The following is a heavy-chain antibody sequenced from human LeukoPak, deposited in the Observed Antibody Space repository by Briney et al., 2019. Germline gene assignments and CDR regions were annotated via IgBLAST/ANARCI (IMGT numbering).Heavy chain of an antibody. CDR1: GGSISSYY. J-gene: IGHJ4*02. D-gene: IGHD1-1*01. CDR3: ARVSATTGVDY. CDR2: IYYNGIT. Sequence: SETPSLTCTVSGGSISSYYWSWIRQPPGKGLEWIGYIYYNGITNYSPSLRSRVSMSVDTSKNQFSLKLTSVSAADTAVYYCARVSATTGVDYWGRGTLVTVSS. V-gene: IGHV4-59*01.